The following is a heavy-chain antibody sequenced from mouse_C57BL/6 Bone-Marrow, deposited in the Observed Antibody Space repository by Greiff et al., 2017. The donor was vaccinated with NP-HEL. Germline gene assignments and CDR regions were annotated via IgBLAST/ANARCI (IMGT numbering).Heavy chain of an antibody. V-gene: IGHV1-64*01. Sequence: QVQLQQSGAELVKPGASVKLSCKASGYTFTSYWMHWVKQRPGQGLEWIGMIHPNSGSTNYNEKFKSKATLTVDKSSSTAYMQLSSLTSEDSAVYYCAYYYGSRYYYAMDYWGQGTSVTVSS. CDR2: IHPNSGST. D-gene: IGHD1-1*01. J-gene: IGHJ4*01. CDR3: AYYYGSRYYYAMDY. CDR1: GYTFTSYW.